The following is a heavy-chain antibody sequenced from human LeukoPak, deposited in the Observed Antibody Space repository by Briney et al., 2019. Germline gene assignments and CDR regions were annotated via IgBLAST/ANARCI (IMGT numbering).Heavy chain of an antibody. CDR3: AKAIRQYWFDP. D-gene: IGHD6-19*01. CDR1: GFTFSTYG. J-gene: IGHJ5*02. V-gene: IGHV3-23*01. CDR2: ISGSGGST. Sequence: GGSLRLSCAASGFTFSTYGISWVRQAPGKGLEWVSSISGSGGSTYYADSVRGRFAISRDNSKNTLYLQMNSLRAEDMAVYYCAKAIRQYWFDPWGQGTLVTVSS.